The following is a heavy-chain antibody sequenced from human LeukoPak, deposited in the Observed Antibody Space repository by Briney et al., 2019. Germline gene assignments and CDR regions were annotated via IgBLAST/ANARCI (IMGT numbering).Heavy chain of an antibody. CDR1: GGSFSGYY. D-gene: IGHD5-12*01. V-gene: IGHV4-34*01. CDR3: ARQSGNGYSGFDFQAFDI. J-gene: IGHJ3*02. CDR2: INHSGST. Sequence: SETLSLTCAVYGGSFSGYYWSWIRQPPGKGLEWIGEINHSGSTNYNPSLKSRVTISVDTSKNQFSLKLSSVTAADTAVYYCARQSGNGYSGFDFQAFDIWGQGTMVTVSS.